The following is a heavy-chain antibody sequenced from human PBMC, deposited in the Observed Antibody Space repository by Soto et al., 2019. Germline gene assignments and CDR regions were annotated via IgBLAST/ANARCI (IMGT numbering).Heavy chain of an antibody. CDR1: GGSFSGYY. CDR3: ARGEGGYSSSSGGPFDY. V-gene: IGHV4-34*01. D-gene: IGHD6-6*01. Sequence: PSETLSLICAVYGGSFSGYYWSWIRQPPGKGLEWIGEINHSGSTNYNPSLKSRVTISVDTSKNQFSLKLSSVTAADTAVYYCARGEGGYSSSSGGPFDYWGQGTLVTVSS. CDR2: INHSGST. J-gene: IGHJ4*02.